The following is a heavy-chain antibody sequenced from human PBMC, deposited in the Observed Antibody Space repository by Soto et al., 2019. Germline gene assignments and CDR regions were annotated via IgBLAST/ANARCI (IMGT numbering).Heavy chain of an antibody. CDR1: GFIFRTYW. V-gene: IGHV3-74*01. Sequence: GGSLRLSCAASGFIFRTYWMQWVRQVPGKALVWVSRINNDGSSTDYADSVKGRFTISRDNAKDTLYLQMNSLRVEDTAVYYCAMGTMDVWGKGTTVTVSS. D-gene: IGHD7-27*01. CDR3: AMGTMDV. J-gene: IGHJ6*04. CDR2: INNDGSST.